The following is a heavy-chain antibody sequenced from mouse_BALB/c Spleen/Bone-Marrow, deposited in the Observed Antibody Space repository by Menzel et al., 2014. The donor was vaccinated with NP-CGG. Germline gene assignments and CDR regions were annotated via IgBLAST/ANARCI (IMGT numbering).Heavy chain of an antibody. V-gene: IGHV5-17*02. CDR3: ARRYYGSSFSYFDY. J-gene: IGHJ2*01. D-gene: IGHD1-1*01. Sequence: DVHLVESGGGLVQPGVSRKLSCAASGFTFSSFGMHWVRQAPEKGLEWVAYINSGSSTIYYADTVKGRFTISRDNPKNTLFLQMTSLRSEDTAMYYCARRYYGSSFSYFDYWGQGTTLTVSS. CDR2: INSGSSTI. CDR1: GFTFSSFG.